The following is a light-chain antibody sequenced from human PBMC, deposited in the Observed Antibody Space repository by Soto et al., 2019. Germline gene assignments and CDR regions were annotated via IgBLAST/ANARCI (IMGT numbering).Light chain of an antibody. CDR3: QQYGHT. CDR2: GAS. Sequence: EIVLTQSPGTLSLSPGERATLSCRASQSVSSSYLAWYQQKPGKAPRLLIYGASSRATGIPDRFSGSGSGTDFTLTISRLESEDFAVYYCQQYGHTFGPGTKVDIK. V-gene: IGKV3-20*01. CDR1: QSVSSSY. J-gene: IGKJ3*01.